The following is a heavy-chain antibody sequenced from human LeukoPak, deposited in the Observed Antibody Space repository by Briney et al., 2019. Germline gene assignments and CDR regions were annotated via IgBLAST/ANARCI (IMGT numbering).Heavy chain of an antibody. V-gene: IGHV3-48*02. J-gene: IGHJ3*02. CDR3: ARAAPYYYDSSGYSAFDS. CDR1: GFPFRSYS. Sequence: GGSLRLSCAASGFPFRSYSMHWVRQAPGKGLEWVSYISSTSSTIYYADSVKGRFTISRDNAKNSLYLQMNSLRDEVTAVYYCARAAPYYYDSSGYSAFDSWGQGTMVTVSA. CDR2: ISSTSSTI. D-gene: IGHD3-22*01.